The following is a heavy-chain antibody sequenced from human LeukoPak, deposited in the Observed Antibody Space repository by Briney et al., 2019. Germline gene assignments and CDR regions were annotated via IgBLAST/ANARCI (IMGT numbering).Heavy chain of an antibody. V-gene: IGHV4-59*08. CDR1: GVSVSSYY. CDR3: ARHRYGRSPFDY. J-gene: IGHJ4*02. CDR2: IYSSGST. Sequence: PSETLSLTCTVSGVSVSSYYWSWIRQPPGKGLEWIGYIYSSGSTNYNPSLESRVTISVDTSKNHFSLKLSSVTAADTAVYYCARHRYGRSPFDYWGQGTLVTVSS. D-gene: IGHD1-1*01.